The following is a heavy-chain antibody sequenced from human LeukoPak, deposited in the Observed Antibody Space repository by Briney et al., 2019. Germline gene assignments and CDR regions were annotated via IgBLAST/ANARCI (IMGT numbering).Heavy chain of an antibody. J-gene: IGHJ4*02. Sequence: GGSLRLSCAASGLTFSTFAMIWVRQPPGKGLEWVSSIFPSGGEIHYADSVRGRFTISRDNSKSTLSLQMNSLRAEDTAIYYCATYRHVLLPFESWGQGTLVTVSS. CDR2: IFPSGGEI. CDR1: GLTFSTFA. V-gene: IGHV3-23*01. D-gene: IGHD2-8*02. CDR3: ATYRHVLLPFES.